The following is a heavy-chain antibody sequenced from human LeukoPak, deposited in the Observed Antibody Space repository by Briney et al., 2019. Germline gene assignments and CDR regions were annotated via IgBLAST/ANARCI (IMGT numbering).Heavy chain of an antibody. V-gene: IGHV3-21*01. Sequence: PGGSLRLSCAASGFTFSSYSMNWVRQAPGKGLEWVSSISSSSSYIYYADSVKGRFTISRDNAKNLLYLQMNSLRAEDTAVYYCARGARITMVRGVIGNFDYWGQGTLVTVSS. CDR1: GFTFSSYS. CDR3: ARGARITMVRGVIGNFDY. CDR2: ISSSSSYI. D-gene: IGHD3-10*01. J-gene: IGHJ4*02.